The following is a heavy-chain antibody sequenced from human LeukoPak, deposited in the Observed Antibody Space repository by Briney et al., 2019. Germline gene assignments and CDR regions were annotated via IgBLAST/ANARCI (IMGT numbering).Heavy chain of an antibody. Sequence: GGSLRLSCAASGFTFSSYAMHWVRQAPGKGLEWVAVISYDGSNKYYADSVKGRFTISRDNSKNTLYLQMNSLRAEDTAVYYCAGGGEIDYWCQGTLVTVSS. J-gene: IGHJ4*02. CDR2: ISYDGSNK. CDR3: AGGGEIDY. CDR1: GFTFSSYA. V-gene: IGHV3-30*04. D-gene: IGHD3-10*01.